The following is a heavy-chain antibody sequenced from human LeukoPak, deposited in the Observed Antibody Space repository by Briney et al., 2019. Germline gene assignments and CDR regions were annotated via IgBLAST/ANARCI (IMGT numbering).Heavy chain of an antibody. D-gene: IGHD1-26*01. CDR3: ARGLGGSYNRRGFGY. CDR2: MNPNSGNT. J-gene: IGHJ4*02. V-gene: IGHV1-8*01. Sequence: VASVTVSCKASGYTFTSYDINWVRQATGQGLEWMGWMNPNSGNTGYAQKFQGRVTMTRNTDISTAYMELSSLRSEGTAVYYCARGLGGSYNRRGFGYWGQGTLVTVSS. CDR1: GYTFTSYD.